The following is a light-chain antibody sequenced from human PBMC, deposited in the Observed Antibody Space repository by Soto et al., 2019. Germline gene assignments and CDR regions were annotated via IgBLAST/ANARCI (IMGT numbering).Light chain of an antibody. V-gene: IGLV1-40*01. CDR3: QSYDTSLSGSV. CDR2: GNS. CDR1: SSNIGAGYD. Sequence: QAVVTQPPSVSGAPGQRVPIPCTGSSSNIGAGYDVHWYQQLPGTAPKLLIYGNSNRPSGVPDRFSGSKSGTSASLAITGLQAEDEADYYCQSYDTSLSGSVFGGGTQLTVL. J-gene: IGLJ2*01.